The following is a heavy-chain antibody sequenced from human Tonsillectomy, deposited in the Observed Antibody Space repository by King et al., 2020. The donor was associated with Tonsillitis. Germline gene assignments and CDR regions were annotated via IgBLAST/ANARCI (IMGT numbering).Heavy chain of an antibody. Sequence: EVQLVESGGSLVEPGGSLRLSCTASGFTFSGYSMNWVRQAPGKGPEWVSSISPNSDYIYYADPLKGRFTVSRDNAKNSLYLQMNSLGAEDTAVYYCARGNSGSYQRDDALDIWGRGTGVTVSA. CDR2: ISPNSDYI. CDR3: ARGNSGSYQRDDALDI. J-gene: IGHJ3*02. V-gene: IGHV3-21*06. D-gene: IGHD1-26*01. CDR1: GFTFSGYS.